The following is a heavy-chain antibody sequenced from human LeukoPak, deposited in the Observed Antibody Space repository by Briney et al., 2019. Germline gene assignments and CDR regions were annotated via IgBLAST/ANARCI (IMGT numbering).Heavy chain of an antibody. D-gene: IGHD3-10*01. J-gene: IGHJ6*02. CDR1: GFTVSSNY. V-gene: IGHV3-53*01. CDR3: ASSGYYYGMDV. Sequence: GGSLRLSCAASGFTVSSNYMSWVRRAPGKGLEWVSVIYSGGSTYYADSVKGRFAISRDNSKNTLYLQMNSLRAEDTAVYYCASSGYYYGMDVWGQGTTVTVSS. CDR2: IYSGGST.